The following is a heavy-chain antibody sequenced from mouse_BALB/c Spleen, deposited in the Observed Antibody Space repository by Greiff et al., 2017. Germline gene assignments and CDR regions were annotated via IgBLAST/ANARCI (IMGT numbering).Heavy chain of an antibody. CDR1: GYSITSDYA. V-gene: IGHV3-2*02. CDR2: ISYSGST. CDR3: ARGGGSSLYYAMDY. D-gene: IGHD1-1*01. Sequence: EVQLVESGPGLVKPSQSLSLTCTVTGYSITSDYAWNWIRQFPGNKLEWMGYISYSGSTSYNPSLKSRISITRDTSKNQFFLQLNSVTTGDTATYYCARGGGSSLYYAMDYWGQGTSVTVSS. J-gene: IGHJ4*01.